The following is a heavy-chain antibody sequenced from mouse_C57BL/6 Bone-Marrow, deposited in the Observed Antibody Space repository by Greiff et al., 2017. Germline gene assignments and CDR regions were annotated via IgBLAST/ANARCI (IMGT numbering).Heavy chain of an antibody. CDR3: ARDYGSSYLYFDV. CDR1: GYTFTRYD. Sequence: QVQLQQSGPELVKPGASVKLSCKASGYTFTRYDINWVKQRPGQGLEWIGWIYPSDGSTKYNEKFKGRATLTVDTPSSTSYLERHSLTSEDSAVYVCARDYGSSYLYFDVWGTGTTVTVSS. CDR2: IYPSDGST. D-gene: IGHD1-1*01. V-gene: IGHV1-85*01. J-gene: IGHJ1*03.